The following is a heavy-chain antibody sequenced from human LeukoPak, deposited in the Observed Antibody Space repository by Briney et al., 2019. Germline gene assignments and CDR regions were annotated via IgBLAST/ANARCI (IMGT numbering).Heavy chain of an antibody. CDR2: IVVGSGNT. Sequence: SVKVSCKASGFAFTSSAMQWVRQARGQRLEWIGWIVVGSGNTNYAQKFQERVTITRDMSTSTAYMELSSLRSEDTAVYYCAAAGNDYGDYATWGQGTLVTVSS. J-gene: IGHJ5*02. V-gene: IGHV1-58*02. CDR3: AAAGNDYGDYAT. D-gene: IGHD4-17*01. CDR1: GFAFTSSA.